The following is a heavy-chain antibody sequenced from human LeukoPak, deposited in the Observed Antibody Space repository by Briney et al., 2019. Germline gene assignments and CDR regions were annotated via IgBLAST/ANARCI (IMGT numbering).Heavy chain of an antibody. CDR3: ARHKALHKGDAFDI. Sequence: SETLSLTCTVSGGSISGYYWIWIRQPPGKGLEWIAYIHYTGRANYSPSFKSRAAISVDTSKNQFSLRLSSVTTADTGVYYCARHKALHKGDAFDIWGQGTMVTVSS. J-gene: IGHJ3*02. V-gene: IGHV4-59*08. CDR1: GGSISGYY. CDR2: IHYTGRA.